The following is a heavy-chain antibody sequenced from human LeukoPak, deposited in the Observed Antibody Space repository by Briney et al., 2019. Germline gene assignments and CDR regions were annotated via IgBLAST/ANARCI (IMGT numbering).Heavy chain of an antibody. Sequence: VASVKVSCKASGYTFTSYRISWVRQAPGQGLEWMGWISAYNGNTNYVQNFQGRVTMTTDTSASTAYMELRSLRSADTAVFYCARIAHRDGDHLDYWGQGTLVTVPS. D-gene: IGHD4-17*01. V-gene: IGHV1-18*01. CDR1: GYTFTSYR. CDR2: ISAYNGNT. CDR3: ARIAHRDGDHLDY. J-gene: IGHJ4*02.